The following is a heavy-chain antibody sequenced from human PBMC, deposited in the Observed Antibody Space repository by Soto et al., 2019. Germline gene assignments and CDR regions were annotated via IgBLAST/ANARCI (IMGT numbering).Heavy chain of an antibody. J-gene: IGHJ6*02. Sequence: GESLKISCKGSGYNFISYWISWGRQMPGKGLEWMGRIDPSDSYTNYSPSFQGHVTISADKSISTAYLQWSRLKASDTAMYYCARHEFYYDSSGYQYYYGMDVWGQGTTVTVSS. CDR1: GYNFISYW. D-gene: IGHD3-22*01. V-gene: IGHV5-10-1*01. CDR3: ARHEFYYDSSGYQYYYGMDV. CDR2: IDPSDSYT.